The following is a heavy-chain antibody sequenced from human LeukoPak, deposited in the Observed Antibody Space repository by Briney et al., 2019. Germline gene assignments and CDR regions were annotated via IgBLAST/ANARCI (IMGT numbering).Heavy chain of an antibody. Sequence: ASVKVSCRVSGNTLSNFDINWVRQASGQGLEWMGWMNPNSGNTGYVRKFQGRVTITRNTSISTAYMELNNLKSDDMGVYYCARGPGITIFGVVNKGYYMDVWGKGTTVTVSS. J-gene: IGHJ6*03. D-gene: IGHD3-3*01. CDR1: GNTLSNFD. CDR2: MNPNSGNT. V-gene: IGHV1-8*03. CDR3: ARGPGITIFGVVNKGYYMDV.